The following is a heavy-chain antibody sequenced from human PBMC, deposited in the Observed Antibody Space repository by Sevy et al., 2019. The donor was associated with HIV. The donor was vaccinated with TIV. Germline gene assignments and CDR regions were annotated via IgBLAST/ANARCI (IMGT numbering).Heavy chain of an antibody. CDR3: VREGVGGYSYSLDC. V-gene: IGHV3-7*01. CDR1: GFTFSRYW. D-gene: IGHD5-18*01. CDR2: IKKDGSEK. J-gene: IGHJ4*02. Sequence: GGSLRLSCAASGFTFSRYWMSWVRQAPGKGLEWVANIKKDGSEKYYVDSVKGRFTISRDNAKNSLYLQMNSLRAEDTAVYYCVREGVGGYSYSLDCWGQGTLVTVSS.